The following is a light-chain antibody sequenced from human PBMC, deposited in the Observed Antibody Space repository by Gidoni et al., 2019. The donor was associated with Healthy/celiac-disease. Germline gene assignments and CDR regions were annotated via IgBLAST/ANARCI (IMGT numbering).Light chain of an antibody. CDR1: QSVSSY. CDR3: QQRSNWPQV. V-gene: IGKV3-11*01. Sequence: EIMLTQSPATLSLSPGERATLYCRASQSVSSYLAWYQQKPGQAPRLLIYDASNRAAGIPARFSGSGSGTDFTLTISSLEPEDFAVYYCQQRSNWPQVFGGGTKVEIK. CDR2: DAS. J-gene: IGKJ4*01.